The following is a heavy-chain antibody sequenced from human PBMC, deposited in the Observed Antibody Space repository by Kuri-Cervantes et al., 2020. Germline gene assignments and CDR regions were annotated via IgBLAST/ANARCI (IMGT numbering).Heavy chain of an antibody. J-gene: IGHJ4*02. Sequence: SETLSLTCAVYGGSFSGYYWSWIRQPPGKGLEWIGEINHSGSTNYNPSLKSRVTISVDTSKNQFSLKLSPVTAADTAVYYCARGRWADYWGQGTLVTVSS. CDR3: ARGRWADY. CDR2: INHSGST. D-gene: IGHD3-16*01. V-gene: IGHV4-34*01. CDR1: GGSFSGYY.